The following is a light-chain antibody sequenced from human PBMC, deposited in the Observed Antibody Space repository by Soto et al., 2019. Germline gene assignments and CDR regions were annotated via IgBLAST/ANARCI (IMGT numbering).Light chain of an antibody. Sequence: DIQMTQSPSSLSASVGDRVTITCRASQSISSYLNWYQQKPGKAPKLLIYAASSLQSGVPSRFSGSGSATDFTLTISSLQPEDFATYYCQHSYSILYTFGQGTKLEIK. J-gene: IGKJ2*01. CDR3: QHSYSILYT. CDR1: QSISSY. V-gene: IGKV1-39*01. CDR2: AAS.